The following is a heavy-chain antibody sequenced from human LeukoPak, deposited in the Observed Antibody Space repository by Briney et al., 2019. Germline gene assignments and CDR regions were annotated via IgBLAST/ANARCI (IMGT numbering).Heavy chain of an antibody. CDR1: GYTFTSYG. Sequence: ASVKVSFKASGYTFTSYGISWVRRAPGQGLEWMGWISAYNGNTNYAQKLQGRVTMTTDASTSTAYMELRSLRSDDTAVYYCARVNKQWLVLECFDYWGQGTLVTVSS. CDR3: ARVNKQWLVLECFDY. CDR2: ISAYNGNT. J-gene: IGHJ4*02. D-gene: IGHD6-19*01. V-gene: IGHV1-18*01.